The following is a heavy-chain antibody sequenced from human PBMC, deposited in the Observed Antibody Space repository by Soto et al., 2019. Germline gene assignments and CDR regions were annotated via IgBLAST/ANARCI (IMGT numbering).Heavy chain of an antibody. Sequence: QVQLVQSGAEVKKPGSSVKVSCQAFGGSFNNYAFTWVRQAPGQGLEWMGGLIAIFGSTNYAQKFQDRVTITAEESTSTSYMEMGILKHEDTAVYYCVRGDVEYSLDVWGQGTTVTVSS. J-gene: IGHJ6*02. CDR1: GGSFNNYA. V-gene: IGHV1-69*01. CDR2: LIAIFGST. CDR3: VRGDVEYSLDV.